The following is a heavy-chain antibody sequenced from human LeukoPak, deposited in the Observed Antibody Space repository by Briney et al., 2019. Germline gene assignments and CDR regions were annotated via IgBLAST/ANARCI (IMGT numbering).Heavy chain of an antibody. CDR2: INHSGST. J-gene: IGHJ5*02. V-gene: IGHV4-39*07. CDR1: GGSISSSSYY. CDR3: ARVIRYGYVVNNWFDP. Sequence: SETLSLTCTVSGGSISSSSYYWGWIRQPPGKGLEWIGEINHSGSTNYNPSLKSRVTISVDTSKNQFSLKLSSVTAADTAVYYCARVIRYGYVVNNWFDPWGQGTLVTVSS. D-gene: IGHD5-12*01.